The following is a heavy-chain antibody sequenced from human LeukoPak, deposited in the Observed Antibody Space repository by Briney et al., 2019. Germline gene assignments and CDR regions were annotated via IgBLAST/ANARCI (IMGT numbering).Heavy chain of an antibody. J-gene: IGHJ4*02. CDR1: GFSVSSFG. Sequence: QSGGSLRLSCAGSGFSVSSFGMNWVRQAPGKGLEWISAISLNGGTTWYADSVKGRFIISRDNSKNTVYLQLTSLRAEDTAVYYCAQGFSSGWYPYWGQGSLVSVSS. V-gene: IGHV3-23*01. D-gene: IGHD6-19*01. CDR3: AQGFSSGWYPY. CDR2: ISLNGGTT.